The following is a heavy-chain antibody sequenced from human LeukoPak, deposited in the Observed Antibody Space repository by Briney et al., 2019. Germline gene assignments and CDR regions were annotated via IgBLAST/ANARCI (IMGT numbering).Heavy chain of an antibody. Sequence: ASVKVSYKASGGTFSSYAISWVRHAPGQGLEWMGGIIPIFGTANYAQKFQGRVTITTDESTSTAYMELSSLRSEDTAVYYCARVLILTGTTSVLGAFDIWGQGTMVTVSS. J-gene: IGHJ3*02. D-gene: IGHD1-20*01. CDR1: GGTFSSYA. CDR2: IIPIFGTA. V-gene: IGHV1-69*05. CDR3: ARVLILTGTTSVLGAFDI.